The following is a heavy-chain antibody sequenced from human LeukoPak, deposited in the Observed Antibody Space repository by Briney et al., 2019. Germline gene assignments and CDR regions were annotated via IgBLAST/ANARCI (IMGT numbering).Heavy chain of an antibody. Sequence: GGSLRLSCAASGFTFSSYWMSWVRQAPGKGLEWVANIKQDGSEKYYVDSVKGRFTISRDNSKNTLYLQMNSLRAEDTAVYYCAKGEVGGPIDYWGQGTLVTVSS. V-gene: IGHV3-7*01. CDR3: AKGEVGGPIDY. J-gene: IGHJ4*02. CDR1: GFTFSSYW. CDR2: IKQDGSEK. D-gene: IGHD3-3*01.